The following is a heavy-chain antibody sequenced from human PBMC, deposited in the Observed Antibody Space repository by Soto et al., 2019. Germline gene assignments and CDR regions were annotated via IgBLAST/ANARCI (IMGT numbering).Heavy chain of an antibody. CDR2: INAGNGNT. D-gene: IGHD3-22*01. Sequence: QVQLVQSGAEVKKPGASVKVSCKASGYTFTSYAMHGVRQAPGQRLEWMGGINAGNGNTKYSQKIQGRVTITRDTSARTAYMELSSLRSEDTAVYYCANQMIVVVNESLDDWGQGTLVTVSS. CDR1: GYTFTSYA. CDR3: ANQMIVVVNESLDD. J-gene: IGHJ4*02. V-gene: IGHV1-3*01.